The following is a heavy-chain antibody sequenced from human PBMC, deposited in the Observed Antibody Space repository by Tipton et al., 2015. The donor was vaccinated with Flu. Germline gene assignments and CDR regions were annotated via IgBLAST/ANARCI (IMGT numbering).Heavy chain of an antibody. CDR1: GGSFSGYY. J-gene: IGHJ5*02. CDR3: ARRTKGTMVRGVIVNWFDP. CDR2: INHSGST. D-gene: IGHD3-10*01. Sequence: TLSLPCAVYGGSFSGYYWSWIRQPPGKGLEWIGEINHSGSTNYNPSLKSRVTISVDTSKNQFSLKLSSVTAADTAVYYCARRTKGTMVRGVIVNWFDPWGQGTLVTVSS. V-gene: IGHV4-34*01.